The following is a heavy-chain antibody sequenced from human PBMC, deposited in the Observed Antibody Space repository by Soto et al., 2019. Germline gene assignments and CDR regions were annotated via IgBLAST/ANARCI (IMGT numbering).Heavy chain of an antibody. CDR3: TRDGSGSYGTNRAFDI. V-gene: IGHV3-49*05. D-gene: IGHD1-26*01. Sequence: EVQLVESGGGLVKAGRSLRLSCTTSGFIFGDYAMSWFRQAPGKGLEWVGFIRRKTFGGTIEYAASVKGRLTFSRVDXKXTADLQMNSLKTEDTAVYYCTRDGSGSYGTNRAFDIWGLGTMVTVSS. CDR1: GFIFGDYA. CDR2: IRRKTFGGTI. J-gene: IGHJ3*02.